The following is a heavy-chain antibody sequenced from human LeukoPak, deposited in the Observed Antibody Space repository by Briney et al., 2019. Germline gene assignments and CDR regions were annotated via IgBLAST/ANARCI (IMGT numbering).Heavy chain of an antibody. Sequence: GGFLRLSCVTSGFSFDNYGMGWVRRAPGKGLEWISYFSSRKNIVNYADSVKGRFTISRDKAKTSLYLQMNSLRAEDTAVYYCVRDQQWESPHYFDFWGQGTPVTVSS. CDR1: GFSFDNYG. D-gene: IGHD1-26*01. CDR3: VRDQQWESPHYFDF. CDR2: FSSRKNIV. J-gene: IGHJ4*02. V-gene: IGHV3-48*01.